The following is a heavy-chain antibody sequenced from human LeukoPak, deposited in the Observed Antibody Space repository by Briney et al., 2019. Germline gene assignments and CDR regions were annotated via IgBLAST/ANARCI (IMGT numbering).Heavy chain of an antibody. CDR3: ARIGPGRDSSSWYRRVDYMDV. J-gene: IGHJ6*03. D-gene: IGHD6-13*01. Sequence: GGSLRLSCAASGFTFSSYWMSWVRQAPGKGLEWVANIKQDGSEKYYVDSVKGRFTISRDNAKNSLYLQMNSLRAEDTAVYYCARIGPGRDSSSWYRRVDYMDVWGKGTTVTASS. CDR2: IKQDGSEK. CDR1: GFTFSSYW. V-gene: IGHV3-7*01.